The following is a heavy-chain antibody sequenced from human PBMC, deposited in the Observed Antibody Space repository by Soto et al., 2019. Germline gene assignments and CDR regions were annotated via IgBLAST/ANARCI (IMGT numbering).Heavy chain of an antibody. V-gene: IGHV5-51*01. J-gene: IGHJ6*02. CDR2: IYPGDSDT. D-gene: IGHD3-16*02. CDR3: ARQIIVTRSEYGMDV. Sequence: GESLKISCKGSGYSFTSYWIGWVRQMPGKGLEWMGIIYPGDSDTRYSPSFQGQVTISADKSISTAYLQWSSLKASDTAIYYCARQIIVTRSEYGMDVWGQGTTVTVS. CDR1: GYSFTSYW.